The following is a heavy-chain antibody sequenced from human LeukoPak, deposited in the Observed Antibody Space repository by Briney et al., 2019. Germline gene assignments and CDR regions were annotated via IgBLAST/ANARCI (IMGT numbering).Heavy chain of an antibody. J-gene: IGHJ4*02. CDR3: ARHYGDYGDFDY. V-gene: IGHV4-59*08. Sequence: PSETLSLTCTVSGGSISTYYWSWIRQPPGKGLEWIGHIYYTGSTNYNPSLKSRVTMSVDTSKIQFSLSLSSVTAADTAVYYCARHYGDYGDFDYWGQGILVTVSS. CDR1: GGSISTYY. D-gene: IGHD4-17*01. CDR2: IYYTGST.